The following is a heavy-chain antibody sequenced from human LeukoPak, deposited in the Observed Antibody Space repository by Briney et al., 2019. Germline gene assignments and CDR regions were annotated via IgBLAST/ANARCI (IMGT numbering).Heavy chain of an antibody. J-gene: IGHJ4*02. CDR2: MNPNSGNT. CDR3: ARGSWLRGDFDY. D-gene: IGHD5-12*01. V-gene: IGHV1-8*01. CDR1: GYTFTSYD. Sequence: GAPVKVSCKASGYTFTSYDINWVRQATGQGLEWMGWMNPNSGNTGYAQKFQGRVTMTRNTSISTAYMELSSLRSEDTAVYYCARGSWLRGDFDYWGQGTLVTVSS.